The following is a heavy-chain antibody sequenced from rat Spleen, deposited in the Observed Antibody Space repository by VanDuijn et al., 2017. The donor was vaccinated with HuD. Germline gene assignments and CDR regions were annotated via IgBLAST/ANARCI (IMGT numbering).Heavy chain of an antibody. D-gene: IGHD1-12*02. CDR3: AREKRGRYYDGTYYSPYFDY. V-gene: IGHV5-22*01. CDR1: GFTFSDYG. CDR2: ISYEGSST. Sequence: EVQLVESGGGLVQPGRSLKLSCAASGFTFSDYGVAWVRQALTKGLEWVASISYEGSSTYYGDSVKGRFTISRDNAKNILYLQMNSLRSEDTATYYCAREKRGRYYDGTYYSPYFDYWGQGVMVTVSS. J-gene: IGHJ2*01.